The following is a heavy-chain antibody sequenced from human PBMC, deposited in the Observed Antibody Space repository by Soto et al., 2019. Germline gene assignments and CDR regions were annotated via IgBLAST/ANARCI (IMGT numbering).Heavy chain of an antibody. CDR1: GYTFTGYY. V-gene: IGHV1-2*02. CDR2: INPNSGGT. Sequence: QVQLVQSGAEVKKPGASVKVSCKASGYTFTGYYMHWVRQAPGQGLEWMGWINPNSGGTNYAQKFQGRVTMTRDTSISTAYMELSRLRSDDTAVYYCAREVGYQDIVVLTARRPDVDYYYGMDVWGQGTTVTVSS. J-gene: IGHJ6*02. D-gene: IGHD2-21*02. CDR3: AREVGYQDIVVLTARRPDVDYYYGMDV.